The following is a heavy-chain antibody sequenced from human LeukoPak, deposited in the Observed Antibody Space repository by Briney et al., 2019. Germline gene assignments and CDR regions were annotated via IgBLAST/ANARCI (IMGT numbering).Heavy chain of an antibody. Sequence: GASVKVSCKASGYIFTSHYIHLVRQAPGQGLEWMGIIKPNNGNTDYAQKFQGRVTMTRDTSTSTVYMDLSSLGSEDTAVYYCARESDSGKDFDFWGQGTLVSVSS. CDR3: ARESDSGKDFDF. CDR2: IKPNNGNT. D-gene: IGHD1-26*01. V-gene: IGHV1-46*01. CDR1: GYIFTSHY. J-gene: IGHJ4*02.